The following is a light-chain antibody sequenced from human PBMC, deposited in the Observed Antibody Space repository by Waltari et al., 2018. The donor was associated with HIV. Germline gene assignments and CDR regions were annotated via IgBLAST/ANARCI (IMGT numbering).Light chain of an antibody. CDR2: WAS. J-gene: IGKJ1*01. CDR3: QQYFDTPT. CDR1: QSVLYDSKNENY. Sequence: IVMHQSPDSLAVSLGERATITCSSSQSVLYDSKNENYLSWYQQKPGQPPKLLLYWASTRESGVPDRFSGSGSGTDFTLTISSLQAEDVAVYYCQQYFDTPTFGQGTKVEIK. V-gene: IGKV4-1*01.